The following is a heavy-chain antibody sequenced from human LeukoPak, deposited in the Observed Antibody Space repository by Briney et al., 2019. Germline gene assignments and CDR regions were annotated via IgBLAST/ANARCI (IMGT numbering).Heavy chain of an antibody. CDR1: GFRFNNYV. D-gene: IGHD3-3*02. CDR3: ARDSQHLNFDY. V-gene: IGHV3-7*04. J-gene: IGHJ4*02. CDR2: IKEDGSEK. Sequence: GGSLRLSCAASGFRFNNYVMSWVRQAPGKGLDWVANIKEDGSEKYYVDSVKGRFTISRDNAKNSLYLQMNSLRAEDTAIYYCARDSQHLNFDYWGQGTLVTVSS.